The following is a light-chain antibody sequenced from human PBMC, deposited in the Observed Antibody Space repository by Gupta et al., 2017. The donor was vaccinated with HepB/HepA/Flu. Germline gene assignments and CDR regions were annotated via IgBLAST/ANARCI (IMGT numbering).Light chain of an antibody. CDR1: LSVSSRR. V-gene: IGKV3-20*01. CDR2: DAS. J-gene: IGKJ1*01. Sequence: EIVLTQSPGTLSMSPGETATLSCRASLSVSSRRLAWYQQKSGQATRLLIYDASNMITATPHRFSGSGSGTVFTLTIRRLQPEDFAVYYGQQYGRSRTTFGQGTKVEI. CDR3: QQYGRSRTT.